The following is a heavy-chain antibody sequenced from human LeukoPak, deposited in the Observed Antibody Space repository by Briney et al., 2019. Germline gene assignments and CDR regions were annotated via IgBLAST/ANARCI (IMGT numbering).Heavy chain of an antibody. Sequence: SETLSLTCTVSGGSISSYYWSWIRQPPGKGLEWIGYIYTSGSTNYNPSLKSRVTISVDTSKNQFSLKLSSVTAADTAVYYCARGGLRSAYFDYWGQGTLVTVSS. D-gene: IGHD4-17*01. CDR2: IYTSGST. CDR3: ARGGLRSAYFDY. CDR1: GGSISSYY. J-gene: IGHJ4*02. V-gene: IGHV4-4*09.